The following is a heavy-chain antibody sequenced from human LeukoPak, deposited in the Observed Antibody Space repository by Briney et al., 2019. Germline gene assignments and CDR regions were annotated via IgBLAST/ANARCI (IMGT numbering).Heavy chain of an antibody. Sequence: ASVKVSCKASGYKFTDDYMHWVRQAPGQGLEFMGWINPDSGFTNYAQKFKGRVTMTRDTSISTAYLEVRSLTSDDTAVYYCAPTAEAYTSWWKAWGQGTLVTVSS. V-gene: IGHV1-2*02. CDR1: GYKFTDDY. J-gene: IGHJ5*02. CDR2: INPDSGFT. D-gene: IGHD3-16*01. CDR3: APTAEAYTSWWKA.